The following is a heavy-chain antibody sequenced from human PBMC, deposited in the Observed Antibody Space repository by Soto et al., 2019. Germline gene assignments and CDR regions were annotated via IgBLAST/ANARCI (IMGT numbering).Heavy chain of an antibody. J-gene: IGHJ5*02. CDR3: ARDYSVLWFGELRPFDP. D-gene: IGHD3-10*01. CDR2: ISAYNGNT. V-gene: IGHV1-18*01. CDR1: GYTFTSYG. Sequence: QVQLVQSGAEVKKPGASVKVSCKASGYTFTSYGISWVRQAPGQGLEWMGWISAYNGNTNYAQKLQGRVTMTTDTSTSKAYMELRSLRSDDTAVYYCARDYSVLWFGELRPFDPWGQGTLVTVSS.